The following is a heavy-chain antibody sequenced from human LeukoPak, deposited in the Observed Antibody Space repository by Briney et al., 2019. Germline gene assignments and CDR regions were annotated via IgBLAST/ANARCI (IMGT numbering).Heavy chain of an antibody. CDR2: INHSGST. Sequence: PSETLSLTCAVYGGSFSGYYWSWIRQPPGKGLEWIGEINHSGSTNYNPSLKSRVTISVDTSKNQFSLKLSSVTAADTAVYYCARGRIGNDYGDYTPLLRTYYYYYMDVWGKGTTVTISS. V-gene: IGHV4-34*01. CDR1: GGSFSGYY. CDR3: ARGRIGNDYGDYTPLLRTYYYYYMDV. D-gene: IGHD4-17*01. J-gene: IGHJ6*03.